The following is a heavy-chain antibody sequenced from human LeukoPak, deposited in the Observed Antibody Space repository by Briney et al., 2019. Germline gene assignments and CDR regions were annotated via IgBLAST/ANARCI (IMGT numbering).Heavy chain of an antibody. CDR3: ARGGGLQQPDY. J-gene: IGHJ4*02. Sequence: ASVKVSCKASGYTFTSYGITWVRQAPGQGLEWMGWISAYNGNTKYAQNLQGRVTMTTDTSTITAYMELRSLRSNDTAIYYCARGGGLQQPDYWGQGTPVTVSS. V-gene: IGHV1-18*01. D-gene: IGHD6-13*01. CDR2: ISAYNGNT. CDR1: GYTFTSYG.